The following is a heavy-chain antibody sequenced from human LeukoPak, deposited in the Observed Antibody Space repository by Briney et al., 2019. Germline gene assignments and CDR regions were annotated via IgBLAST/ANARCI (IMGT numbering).Heavy chain of an antibody. CDR2: TYYRSKWYN. D-gene: IGHD4-23*01. CDR1: GDSVSSNSAA. CDR3: ARSAMVVTPAFDY. J-gene: IGHJ4*02. Sequence: SQTLSLTCAISGDSVSSNSAAWNWIRRSPSRGLEWLGRTYYRSKWYNDYAVSVKSRITINPDTSKNQSALQLNYVTPEDTAVYYCARSAMVVTPAFDYWGQGTLVTVSS. V-gene: IGHV6-1*01.